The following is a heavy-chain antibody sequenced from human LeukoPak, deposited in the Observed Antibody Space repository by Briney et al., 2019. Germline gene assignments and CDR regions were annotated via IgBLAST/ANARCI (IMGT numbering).Heavy chain of an antibody. V-gene: IGHV3-30-3*01. CDR3: ARPGSALWYFDY. J-gene: IGHJ4*02. Sequence: GGSLRLSCAASGFTFSSYAMHWVRQAPGKGLEWVAVISYDGSNKYYADSVKGRFTISRDNSKNTLYLQMNSLRAEDTAVYYCARPGSALWYFDYWGQGTLVTASS. D-gene: IGHD2-15*01. CDR1: GFTFSSYA. CDR2: ISYDGSNK.